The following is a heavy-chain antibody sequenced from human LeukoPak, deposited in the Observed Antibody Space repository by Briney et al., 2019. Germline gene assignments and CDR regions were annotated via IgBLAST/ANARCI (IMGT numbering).Heavy chain of an antibody. CDR1: GFTFSSHT. Sequence: GGSLRLSCAASGFTFSSHTMNWVRQAPGKGLEWVSYISSSSSRKYYADSVKGRFTISRDNAKNSMYLLMNSLRDEDTAVYYCARGLAYCGGDCYRALDDWGQGTLVTVSS. D-gene: IGHD2-21*02. CDR3: ARGLAYCGGDCYRALDD. J-gene: IGHJ4*02. V-gene: IGHV3-48*02. CDR2: ISSSSSRK.